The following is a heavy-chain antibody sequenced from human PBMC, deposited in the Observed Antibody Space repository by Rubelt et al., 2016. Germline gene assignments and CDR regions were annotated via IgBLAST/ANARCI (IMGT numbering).Heavy chain of an antibody. CDR2: ISAYNGNP. D-gene: IGHD4-17*01. J-gene: IGHJ4*02. V-gene: IGHV1-18*04. CDR1: GYTFSTYG. Sequence: QVQLVQSGAEVKKPGASVKVSCKASGYTFSTYGISWVRQAPGQGLEWMGWISAYNGNPDYATRVQGRVTLTTETSTSTAYMELRSLRSDDTAVYYCARDPYGDRHHDYWGQGTLVTVSS. CDR3: ARDPYGDRHHDY.